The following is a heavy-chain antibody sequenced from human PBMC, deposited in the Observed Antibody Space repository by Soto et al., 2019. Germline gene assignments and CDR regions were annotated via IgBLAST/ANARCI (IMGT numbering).Heavy chain of an antibody. Sequence: EVQLVESGGGLVQPGGSLRLSCVASGSGFTFSEHYMDWVRQAPGKGQEWVGRIRHKADSYTTEYAASVNGRFTISRDDSKNSLYLRMNTLKTEDTALYYCTRGYSGVSIYAFDIWGQGTMVTVSS. CDR2: IRHKADSYTT. CDR3: TRGYSGVSIYAFDI. J-gene: IGHJ3*02. CDR1: GSGFTFSEHY. V-gene: IGHV3-72*01. D-gene: IGHD6-19*01.